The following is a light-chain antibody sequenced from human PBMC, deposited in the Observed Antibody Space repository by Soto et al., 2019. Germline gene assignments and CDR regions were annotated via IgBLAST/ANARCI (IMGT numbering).Light chain of an antibody. J-gene: IGLJ3*02. Sequence: QSVLTQPASVSGSPGQSITISCTGTSSDVGGYNYVSWYQQHPGKAPKLMIYDNYKRPSGIPDRFSGSKSGTSATLGITGLQTGDEADYYCGTWDSSLSAEVFGGGTKLTVL. CDR3: GTWDSSLSAEV. CDR1: SSDVGGYNY. CDR2: DNY. V-gene: IGLV1-51*01.